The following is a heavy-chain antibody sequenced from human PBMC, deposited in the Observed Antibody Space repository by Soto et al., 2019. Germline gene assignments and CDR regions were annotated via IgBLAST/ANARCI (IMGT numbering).Heavy chain of an antibody. D-gene: IGHD6-19*01. Sequence: GGFLRLSCAASGFTFRTYEMNWVRQAPGKGLEWVSYISSRGETRYYADSVKGRFTISRDNAENSLYLQMNSLRADDTAVYYCARESIEVTGPYDNWGQGTLVTAPQ. CDR2: ISSRGETR. CDR3: ARESIEVTGPYDN. V-gene: IGHV3-48*03. J-gene: IGHJ4*02. CDR1: GFTFRTYE.